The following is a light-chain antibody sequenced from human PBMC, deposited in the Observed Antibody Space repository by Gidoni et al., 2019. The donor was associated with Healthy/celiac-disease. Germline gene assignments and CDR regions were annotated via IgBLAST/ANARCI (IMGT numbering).Light chain of an antibody. Sequence: DIQMTQSPSSLSASVGDRVTITCQASQDISNYLNWYQQKPWKAPKPLIYDASNLETEVPSRFSGSGSGTDFTFTIISLQPEDIATYYCQQYDNLPITFGQGTRLEIK. V-gene: IGKV1-33*01. CDR3: QQYDNLPIT. CDR2: DAS. CDR1: QDISNY. J-gene: IGKJ5*01.